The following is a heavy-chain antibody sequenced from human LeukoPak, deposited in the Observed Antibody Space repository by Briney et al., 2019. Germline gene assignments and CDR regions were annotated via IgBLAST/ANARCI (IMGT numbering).Heavy chain of an antibody. V-gene: IGHV1-69*04. D-gene: IGHD3-9*01. CDR3: AREAYYNIWTGYYSNWCDP. Sequence: SVKVSCKASGGTFSSYAISWVRQAPGQGLEWMGRIIPILGIANYAQKFQGRVTITADKSTSTAYMELSRLRSEDTAVYYRAREAYYNIWTGYYSNWCDPWGQGTPVTVSS. J-gene: IGHJ5*02. CDR1: GGTFSSYA. CDR2: IIPILGIA.